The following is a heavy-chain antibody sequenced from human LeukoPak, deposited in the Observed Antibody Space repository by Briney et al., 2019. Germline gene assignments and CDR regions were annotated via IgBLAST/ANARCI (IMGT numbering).Heavy chain of an antibody. CDR2: ISGSGGST. V-gene: IGHV3-23*01. CDR3: ARDRKVVAATNNWFDP. J-gene: IGHJ5*02. CDR1: GFTFSGYA. Sequence: PGGSLRLSCAASGFTFSGYAMSWVRQAPGKGLEWVSAISGSGGSTYYADSVKGRFTISRDNSKNTLYLQMNSLRAEDTAVYYCARDRKVVAATNNWFDPWGQGTLVTVSS. D-gene: IGHD2-15*01.